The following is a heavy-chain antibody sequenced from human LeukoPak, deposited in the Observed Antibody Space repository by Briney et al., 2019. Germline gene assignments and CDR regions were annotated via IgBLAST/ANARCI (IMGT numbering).Heavy chain of an antibody. V-gene: IGHV3-23*01. CDR2: ISGSGGST. D-gene: IGHD4-11*01. CDR3: AKHPSYRPTSLDY. CDR1: GFIFSSYA. Sequence: GGSLRLSCAVSGFIFSSYAMSWVRQAPGKGLEWVSGISGSGGSTYFADSVKGRFTISRDNSKNTLYLQMNSLRAEDTAVYSCAKHPSYRPTSLDYWGQGTLVTVSS. J-gene: IGHJ4*02.